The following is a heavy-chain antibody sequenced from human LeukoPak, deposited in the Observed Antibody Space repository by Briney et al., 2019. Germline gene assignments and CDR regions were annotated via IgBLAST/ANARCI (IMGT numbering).Heavy chain of an antibody. CDR3: ARDNGYGDYEGYFDY. D-gene: IGHD4-17*01. Sequence: AASVKVSCKASGGTFSSYAISWVRQAPGQGLEWMGGIIPIFGTANYAQKFQGRVTITADESTSTACMELSSLRSEDTAVYYCARDNGYGDYEGYFDYWGQGTLVTVSS. J-gene: IGHJ4*02. CDR1: GGTFSSYA. CDR2: IIPIFGTA. V-gene: IGHV1-69*13.